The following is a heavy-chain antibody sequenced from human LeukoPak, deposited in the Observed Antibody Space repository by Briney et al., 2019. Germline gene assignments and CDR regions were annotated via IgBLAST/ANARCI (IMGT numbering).Heavy chain of an antibody. J-gene: IGHJ4*02. CDR1: GGSISSGDYY. V-gene: IGHV4-30-4*08. CDR3: ARVASGGPTPLFDY. Sequence: SETLSLTCTVSGGSISSGDYYWSWLRQPPGKGLEWIGYIYYSGSTYYNPSLKSRVTISVDTSKNQFSLKLSSVTAADTAVYYCARVASGGPTPLFDYWGQGTLVTVSS. D-gene: IGHD4-23*01. CDR2: IYYSGST.